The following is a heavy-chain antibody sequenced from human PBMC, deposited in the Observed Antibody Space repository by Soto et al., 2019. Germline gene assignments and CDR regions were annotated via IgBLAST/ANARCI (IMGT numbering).Heavy chain of an antibody. J-gene: IGHJ4*02. V-gene: IGHV3-74*01. CDR2: INSDGSST. CDR3: AIRASYYDSSGYFDY. Sequence: GGSLRFSCAASGFTXSSYCMHWVRQAPGKGLVWVSRINSDGSSTSYADSVKGRFTISRDNTKNTLYLQMNSLRAEDTAVYYCAIRASYYDSSGYFDYWGQGTLVTVSS. CDR1: GFTXSSYC. D-gene: IGHD3-22*01.